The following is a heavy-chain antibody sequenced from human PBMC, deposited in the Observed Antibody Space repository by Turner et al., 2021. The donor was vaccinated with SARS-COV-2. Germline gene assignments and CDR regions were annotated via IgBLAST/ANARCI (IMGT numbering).Heavy chain of an antibody. CDR3: AVYNSGRWV. D-gene: IGHD6-19*01. CDR1: GITFSTYW. Sequence: EVQLVESGRDSLQPALSLRLSCIASGITFSTYWRLWVRQAPGKGLEWVSKMKNDGRDASYADSVKGRFSISRDSAKNTLYLRMSSLGVEDTAVYYCAVYNSGRWVWGQGTLVTVSS. V-gene: IGHV3-74*01. J-gene: IGHJ4*02. CDR2: MKNDGRDA.